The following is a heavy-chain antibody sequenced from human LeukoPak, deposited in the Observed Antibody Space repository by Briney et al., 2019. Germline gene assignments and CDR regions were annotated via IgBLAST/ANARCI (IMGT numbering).Heavy chain of an antibody. V-gene: IGHV4-61*02. J-gene: IGHJ4*02. CDR1: GGSISSGSYY. CDR2: IYTSGST. CDR3: ARARKSSGWDNPDY. D-gene: IGHD6-19*01. Sequence: SSETLSLTCTVSGGSISSGSYYWSWIRQPAGKGLEWIGRIYTSGSTNYNPSLKSRVTISVDTSKNQFSLKLSSVTAADTAVYYCARARKSSGWDNPDYWGQGTLVTVSS.